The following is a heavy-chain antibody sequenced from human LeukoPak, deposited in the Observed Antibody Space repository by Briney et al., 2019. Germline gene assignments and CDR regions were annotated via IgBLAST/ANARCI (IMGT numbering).Heavy chain of an antibody. CDR1: GFTFSSYG. D-gene: IGHD4-17*01. Sequence: GGSLRLSCAASGFTFSSYGMNWVRQAPGKGLEWVSFVIIGGTYIYYADSVKGRFTISRDDAKNSLYLQMNSLTAEDTAEYYCARNKINTVTTGWYFDLGGRGTLVTVSS. V-gene: IGHV3-21*01. CDR3: ARNKINTVTTGWYFDL. CDR2: VIIGGTYI. J-gene: IGHJ2*01.